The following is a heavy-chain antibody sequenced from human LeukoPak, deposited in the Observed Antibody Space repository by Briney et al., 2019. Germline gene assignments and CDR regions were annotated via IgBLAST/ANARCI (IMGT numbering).Heavy chain of an antibody. J-gene: IGHJ3*02. CDR2: ISGSGGST. Sequence: PGVSLRLSCAASGFTFSSYAMSWVRQAPGKGLEWVSAISGSGGSTYYADSVKGRFTISRDNSKNTLYLQMNSLRAEDTAVYYCAKDRYYDILTGYPSDAFDIWGQGTMVTVSS. CDR3: AKDRYYDILTGYPSDAFDI. V-gene: IGHV3-23*01. D-gene: IGHD3-9*01. CDR1: GFTFSSYA.